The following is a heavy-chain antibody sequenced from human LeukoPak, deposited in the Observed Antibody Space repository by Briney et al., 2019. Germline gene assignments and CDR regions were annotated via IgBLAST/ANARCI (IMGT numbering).Heavy chain of an antibody. CDR2: ISWNSGSI. Sequence: GGSLRLSCAASGFTFDDYAMHWVRQAPGKGLEWVSGISWNSGSIGYADSVKGRFTISRDNAKNSLYLQMNSLRAEDTALYYCAKDKVTWNGEYYFDYWGQGTLVTVSS. CDR3: AKDKVTWNGEYYFDY. V-gene: IGHV3-9*01. D-gene: IGHD1-1*01. J-gene: IGHJ4*02. CDR1: GFTFDDYA.